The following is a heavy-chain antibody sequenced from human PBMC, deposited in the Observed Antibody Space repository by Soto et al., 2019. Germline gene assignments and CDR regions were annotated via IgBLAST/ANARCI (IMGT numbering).Heavy chain of an antibody. CDR2: IIPIFGTA. J-gene: IGHJ3*02. CDR1: GGTFSSYA. D-gene: IGHD1-26*01. V-gene: IGHV1-69*01. CDR3: ARAQVGATPGRSVAFDI. Sequence: QVKLVQSGAEVKKPGSSVKVSCKVSGGTFSSYAISWVRQAPGQGLEWMGGIIPIFGTANYAQKFQGRVTITADESTSTAYMELSSLRSEDTAVYYCARAQVGATPGRSVAFDIWGQGTMVTVSS.